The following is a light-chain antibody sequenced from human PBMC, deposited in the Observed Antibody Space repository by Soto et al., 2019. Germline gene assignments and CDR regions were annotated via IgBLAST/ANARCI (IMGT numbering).Light chain of an antibody. J-gene: IGLJ2*01. CDR3: SSYGGRNNLL. Sequence: QSALIQPPSASGSPGQSVTISCTGTSSDVGGYNYVSWYQQYPGKAPKLMIYEVSKRPSGVPDRFSGSKSGNTASLTVSGLQAEDEADYYCSSYGGRNNLLFGGGTKLTVL. CDR2: EVS. V-gene: IGLV2-8*01. CDR1: SSDVGGYNY.